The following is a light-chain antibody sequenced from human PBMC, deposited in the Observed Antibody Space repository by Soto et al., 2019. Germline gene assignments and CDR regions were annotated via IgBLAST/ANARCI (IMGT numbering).Light chain of an antibody. Sequence: EIVMTQSPATLSVSPGERATLSCRASQSVSSDLAWYHQKPGQAPRLLIHGTSNRATGIPDRFSGSGSGTDFTLTFSRLEPEDFAVYYCEYYGTSITFGGGTKVDIK. J-gene: IGKJ4*01. CDR2: GTS. CDR3: EYYGTSIT. CDR1: QSVSSD. V-gene: IGKV3-20*01.